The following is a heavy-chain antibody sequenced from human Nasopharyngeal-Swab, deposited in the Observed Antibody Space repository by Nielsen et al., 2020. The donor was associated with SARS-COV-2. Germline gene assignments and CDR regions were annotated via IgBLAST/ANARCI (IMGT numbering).Heavy chain of an antibody. V-gene: IGHV3-30*04. CDR2: ISYDGSNK. J-gene: IGHJ6*02. Sequence: GESLKISCAAFGFTFSSYAMHWVRQAPGKGLEWVAVISYDGSNKYYADSVKGRFTISRDNSKNTLYLQMNSLRAEDTAVYYCARDPNYYGSGSHYGMDVWGQGTTVTVSS. D-gene: IGHD3-10*01. CDR3: ARDPNYYGSGSHYGMDV. CDR1: GFTFSSYA.